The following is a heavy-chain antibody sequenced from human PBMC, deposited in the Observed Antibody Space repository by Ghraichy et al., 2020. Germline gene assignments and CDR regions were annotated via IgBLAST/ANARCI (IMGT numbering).Heavy chain of an antibody. CDR2: IIPIFGTA. D-gene: IGHD1-26*01. V-gene: IGHV1-69*13. CDR1: GGTFSSYA. CDR3: ARDGAVGLIVGATLDY. Sequence: SVKVSCKASGGTFSSYAISWVRQAPGQGLEWMGGIIPIFGTANYAQKFQGRVTITADESTSTAYMELSSLRSEDTAVYYCARDGAVGLIVGATLDYWGQGTLVTVSS. J-gene: IGHJ4*02.